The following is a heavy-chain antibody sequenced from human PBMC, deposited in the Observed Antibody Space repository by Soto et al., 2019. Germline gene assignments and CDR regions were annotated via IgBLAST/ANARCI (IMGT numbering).Heavy chain of an antibody. D-gene: IGHD3-10*01. Sequence: SETLSLTCAVYGGSFSGYYWSWIRQPLGKGLEWIGEINHSGSTNYNPSLKSRVTISVDTSKNQFSLKLSSVTAADTAVYYCARGLRYYGSGMYYYYYGMDVWGQGTTVTV. CDR2: INHSGST. CDR3: ARGLRYYGSGMYYYYYGMDV. CDR1: GGSFSGYY. J-gene: IGHJ6*02. V-gene: IGHV4-34*01.